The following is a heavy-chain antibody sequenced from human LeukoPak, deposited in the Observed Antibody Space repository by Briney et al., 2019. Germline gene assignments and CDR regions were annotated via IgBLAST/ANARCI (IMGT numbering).Heavy chain of an antibody. CDR1: GGSISSASYY. CDR3: TRPPDSSGYSGRD. Sequence: KPSETLSLTCTVSGGSISSASYYWSWIRQPAGKGLEWIGRIYISGSTYYNPSLKSRVTISVDTSKNQFSLKLSSVTAADTAVYFCTRPPDSSGYSGRDWGQGTLVTVSS. V-gene: IGHV4-61*02. CDR2: IYISGST. D-gene: IGHD3-22*01. J-gene: IGHJ4*02.